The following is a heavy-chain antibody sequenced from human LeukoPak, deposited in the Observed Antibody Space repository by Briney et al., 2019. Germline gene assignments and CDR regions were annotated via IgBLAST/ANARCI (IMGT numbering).Heavy chain of an antibody. D-gene: IGHD3-10*01. J-gene: IGHJ4*02. V-gene: IGHV4-59*12. CDR1: GDSISSYY. CDR2: IYYSGTT. CDR3: ARDRALRPDY. Sequence: SETLSLTCTVSGDSISSYYWSWIRQPPGKGLEWIGYIYYSGTTNYNPSLKSRVTISLDASQNQFSLKLSSVTAADTAVYYCARDRALRPDYWGQGTLVTVSS.